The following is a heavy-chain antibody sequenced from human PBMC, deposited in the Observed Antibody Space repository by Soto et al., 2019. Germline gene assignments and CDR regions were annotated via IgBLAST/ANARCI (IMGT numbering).Heavy chain of an antibody. CDR3: ARSPTYCSGGSCYFT. CDR2: ISSSSSYI. D-gene: IGHD2-15*01. J-gene: IGHJ4*02. Sequence: PGGSLRLSCAASGFTFSSYSMNWVRQAPGKGLEWVSSISSSSSYIYYADSVKGRFTISRDNAKNSLYLQMNSLRAEDKAVYYCARSPTYCSGGSCYFTWGQGTLVTVSS. V-gene: IGHV3-21*01. CDR1: GFTFSSYS.